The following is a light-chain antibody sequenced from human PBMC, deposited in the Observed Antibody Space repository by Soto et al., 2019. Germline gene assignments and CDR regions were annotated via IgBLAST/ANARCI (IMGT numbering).Light chain of an antibody. CDR1: TSDVGGYNY. V-gene: IGLV2-8*01. Sequence: QSALTQPPSASGSPGQSVTISCTGTTSDVGGYNYVSWYQHHPGKAPKLMIYEVTKRPSGVPDRFSGSKSGNTASLTVSGLQAEDEADYYCNSYAGSNNFYVFGTGTKLTVL. CDR2: EVT. CDR3: NSYAGSNNFYV. J-gene: IGLJ1*01.